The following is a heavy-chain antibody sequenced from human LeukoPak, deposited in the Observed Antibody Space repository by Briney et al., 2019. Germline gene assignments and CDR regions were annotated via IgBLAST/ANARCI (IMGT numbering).Heavy chain of an antibody. Sequence: KTSETLSLTCTVSGGSISSYYWSWIRQPPGKGLEWIGYIYHTGSTSYNPSLKGRVTISVDTSKNQFSLKLSSVTAADTAVYYCARGLNRNDYGDYGYWGQGTLVTVSS. CDR3: ARGLNRNDYGDYGY. J-gene: IGHJ4*02. D-gene: IGHD4-17*01. CDR1: GGSISSYY. CDR2: IYHTGST. V-gene: IGHV4-59*01.